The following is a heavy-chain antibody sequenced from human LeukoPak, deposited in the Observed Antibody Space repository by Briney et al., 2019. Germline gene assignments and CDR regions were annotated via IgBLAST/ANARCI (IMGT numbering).Heavy chain of an antibody. CDR3: ARERGVYDSSGYYYLDY. CDR1: GYTFTSYG. D-gene: IGHD3-22*01. J-gene: IGHJ4*02. CDR2: ISAYNGNT. Sequence: ASVKVSCKASGYTFTSYGISWVRQAPGQGLEWMGWISAYNGNTNYAQKLQGRVTMTTDTSTSTAYMELRSLRSDDTAVYYCARERGVYDSSGYYYLDYWGQGTLVTVSS. V-gene: IGHV1-18*01.